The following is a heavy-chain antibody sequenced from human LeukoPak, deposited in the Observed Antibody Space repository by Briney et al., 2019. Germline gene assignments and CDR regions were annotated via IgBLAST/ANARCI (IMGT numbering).Heavy chain of an antibody. J-gene: IGHJ5*02. CDR1: GGSISSGGYS. D-gene: IGHD3-10*01. CDR3: ARALFGASDGNWFDP. Sequence: PSETLSLTCTVSGGSISSGGYSWSWIRQHPGKGLEWIGYIYYSGSTYYNPSLKSRVTISVDTSKNQFSLKPSSVTAADTAVYYCARALFGASDGNWFDPWGQGTLVTVSS. V-gene: IGHV4-31*03. CDR2: IYYSGST.